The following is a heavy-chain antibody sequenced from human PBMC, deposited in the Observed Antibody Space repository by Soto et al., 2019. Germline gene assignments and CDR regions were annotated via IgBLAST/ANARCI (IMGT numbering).Heavy chain of an antibody. V-gene: IGHV3-30-3*01. CDR1: GFPFITFA. J-gene: IGHJ6*02. Sequence: QVQLVKSGGALSKLGSSLILSFEASGFPFITFAMKWFRQAPGEGLDWVALISYDGNNKYYADSVRGRFTISRDNSKNTLYLQMNTLRPEDTALYFCARPVEPFYYYGMDVWGQGTTVTVSS. CDR3: ARPVEPFYYYGMDV. CDR2: ISYDGNNK.